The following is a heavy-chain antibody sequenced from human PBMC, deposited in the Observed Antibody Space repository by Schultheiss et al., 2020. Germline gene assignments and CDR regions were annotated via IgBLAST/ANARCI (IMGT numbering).Heavy chain of an antibody. Sequence: GGSLRLSCAASGFTFSSYWMSWVRQAPGKGLEWVANIKQDGSEKYYVDSVKGRFTISRDNAKNSLYLQMNSLRAEDTAVYYCASISPVVAATYFDYWGQGTLVTVSS. CDR3: ASISPVVAATYFDY. D-gene: IGHD2-15*01. CDR2: IKQDGSEK. V-gene: IGHV3-7*01. J-gene: IGHJ4*02. CDR1: GFTFSSYW.